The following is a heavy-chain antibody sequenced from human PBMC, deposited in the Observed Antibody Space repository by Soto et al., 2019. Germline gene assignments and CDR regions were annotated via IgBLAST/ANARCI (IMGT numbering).Heavy chain of an antibody. CDR2: ISSSSSYI. D-gene: IGHD3-22*01. CDR1: GFTFSSYS. V-gene: IGHV3-21*01. Sequence: EVQLVESGGGLVKPGGSLRLSCAASGFTFSSYSMNWVRQAPGKGLEWVSSISSSSSYIYYADSVKGRFTISRDNAKNSLYLHMISLRAEDTAVYYCARVRYYDSSGYTYYYYGMDVWGQGTTVTVSS. J-gene: IGHJ6*02. CDR3: ARVRYYDSSGYTYYYYGMDV.